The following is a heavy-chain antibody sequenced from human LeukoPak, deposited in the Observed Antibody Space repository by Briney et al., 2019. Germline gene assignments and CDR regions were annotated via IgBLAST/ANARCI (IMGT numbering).Heavy chain of an antibody. CDR2: IIPIFGTA. CDR3: ARAVFGYSSSLNWFDP. V-gene: IGHV1-69*13. J-gene: IGHJ5*02. D-gene: IGHD6-13*01. Sequence: ASVKVSCKASGGTFSSYAISWVRQAPGQGLEWMGGIIPIFGTANYAQKFQGRVTITADESTSTAYMELSSLRSEDTAVYYCARAVFGYSSSLNWFDPWGQGTLVTVS. CDR1: GGTFSSYA.